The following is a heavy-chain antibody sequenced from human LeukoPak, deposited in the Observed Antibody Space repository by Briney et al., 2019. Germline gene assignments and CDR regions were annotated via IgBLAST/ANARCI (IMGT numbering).Heavy chain of an antibody. CDR3: AKDGPGGGYDPLPYYYYYMDV. V-gene: IGHV3-23*01. CDR2: MVASGAST. J-gene: IGHJ6*03. D-gene: IGHD5-12*01. CDR1: RFTFSSYA. Sequence: GGSLRLSCSASRFTFSSYAMSWVRQAPGKGLEWVSAMVASGASTYYADSVRGRFTISRDNSKNTLYLQMNSLRAEDTAVYYCAKDGPGGGYDPLPYYYYYMDVWGKGTTVTVSS.